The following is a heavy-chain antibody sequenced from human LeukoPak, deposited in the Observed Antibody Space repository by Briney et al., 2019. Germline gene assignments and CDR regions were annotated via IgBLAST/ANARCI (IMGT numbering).Heavy chain of an antibody. J-gene: IGHJ4*02. V-gene: IGHV3-30*04. CDR2: ISYDGSNK. Sequence: AGRSLRLSCAASGFTFSSYAMHWVRQAPGKGLEWVAVISYDGSNKYYADSVKGRFTISRDNSKNTLYLQMNSLRAEDTAIYYCARDEGVPTNWRFDYWGQGILVTVSS. D-gene: IGHD1-1*01. CDR3: ARDEGVPTNWRFDY. CDR1: GFTFSSYA.